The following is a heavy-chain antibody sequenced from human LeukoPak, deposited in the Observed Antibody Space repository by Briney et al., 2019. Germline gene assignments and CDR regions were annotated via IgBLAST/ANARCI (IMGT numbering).Heavy chain of an antibody. CDR3: ARDTTQAVRYFDSWGAFDI. CDR2: IRQDGVEK. CDR1: GFTFSASW. D-gene: IGHD3-9*01. Sequence: TGGSLRLSCAASGFTFSASWMTWVRQTPGKGLGWVATIRQDGVEKHYVDSVKGRFTISRDNAKNSLYLQMNSLRAEDTAVYYCARDTTQAVRYFDSWGAFDIWGQGTMVTVSS. J-gene: IGHJ3*02. V-gene: IGHV3-7*01.